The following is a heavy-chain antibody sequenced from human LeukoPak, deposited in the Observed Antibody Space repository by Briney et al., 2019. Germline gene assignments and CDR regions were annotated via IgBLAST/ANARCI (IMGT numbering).Heavy chain of an antibody. CDR3: ARDHVYGSGSPYYYYGMDV. CDR2: ISASGST. Sequence: SETLSLTCTVSGGSISSFYWSWIRQPAGEGLEWIGRISASGSTKYNPSLMGRVTMSVDTSKNQFSLKLSSVTAADTAVYYCARDHVYGSGSPYYYYGMDVWGQGTTITVSS. D-gene: IGHD3-10*01. J-gene: IGHJ6*02. CDR1: GGSISSFY. V-gene: IGHV4-4*07.